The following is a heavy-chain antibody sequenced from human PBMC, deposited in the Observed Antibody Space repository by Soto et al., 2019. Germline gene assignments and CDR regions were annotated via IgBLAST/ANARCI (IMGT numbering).Heavy chain of an antibody. CDR2: INHSGST. V-gene: IGHV4-34*01. CDR1: GGSFSGYY. CDR3: ARGYLVVAKPFDY. Sequence: QVQLQQWGAGLLKPSETLSLTRAVYGGSFSGYYWSWIRQPPGKGLEWIGEINHSGSTNYNPSLKSRVTISVDTSKNQFSLKLSSVTAADTAVYYCARGYLVVAKPFDYWGQGTLVTVSS. J-gene: IGHJ4*02. D-gene: IGHD2-15*01.